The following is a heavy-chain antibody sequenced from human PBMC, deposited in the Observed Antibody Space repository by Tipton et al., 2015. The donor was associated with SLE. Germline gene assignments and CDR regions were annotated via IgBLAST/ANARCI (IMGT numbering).Heavy chain of an antibody. J-gene: IGHJ4*02. CDR1: GFTFNNSD. V-gene: IGHV3-33*06. Sequence: SLRLSCAASGFTFNNSDMHWVRQAPGKGLEWVANIWYDGHNEYYADSVKGRFTISRDNSKNTLSLQINSLRAEDTAIYYCVKDDLNVYDFEDYFHYWGQGTLVTVSS. CDR2: IWYDGHNE. D-gene: IGHD5/OR15-5a*01. CDR3: VKDDLNVYDFEDYFHY.